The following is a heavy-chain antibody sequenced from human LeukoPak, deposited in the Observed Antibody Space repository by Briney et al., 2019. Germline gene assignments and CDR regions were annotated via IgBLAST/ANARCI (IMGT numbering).Heavy chain of an antibody. Sequence: PGGSLRLSCAASGFTFSSYGMHWVRQAPGKGLEWVAVISYDGSNKYYADSVKGRFTISRDNSKNTLYLQMNSLRAEDTAVYYCALRGGSYYQFVYWGQGTLVTVSS. V-gene: IGHV3-30*03. CDR2: ISYDGSNK. D-gene: IGHD1-26*01. CDR3: ALRGGSYYQFVY. J-gene: IGHJ4*02. CDR1: GFTFSSYG.